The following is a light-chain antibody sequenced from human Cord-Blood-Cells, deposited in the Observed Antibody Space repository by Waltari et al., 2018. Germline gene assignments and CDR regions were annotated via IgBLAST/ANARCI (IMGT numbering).Light chain of an antibody. V-gene: IGLV2-14*01. J-gene: IGLJ1*01. CDR2: DVS. CDR3: SSYTSSSTLDV. Sequence: QSALTQPASVSGSPGQSITISCTGTSSDVGGYNYVSWYQQHPGKAPKLMIYDVSNRASGVSNRFSGSKSGHTASLTISGLQAEDEADYYCSSYTSSSTLDVFGTGTKVTVL. CDR1: SSDVGGYNY.